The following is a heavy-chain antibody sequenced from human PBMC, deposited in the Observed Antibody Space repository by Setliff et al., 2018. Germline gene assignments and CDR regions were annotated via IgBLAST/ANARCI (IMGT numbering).Heavy chain of an antibody. CDR1: GYTFTTYG. V-gene: IGHV1-18*01. D-gene: IGHD6-13*01. CDR2: ISAYKGNT. Sequence: ASVKVSCKASGYTFTTYGISWVRQAPGQGLEWMGWISAYKGNTNYAQKLQGRVTMTTNTSTSTAYMELKSLVSDDRAVDYCAGSEGSSWLSSYYSYNGFDLWGQGTTVTVSS. CDR3: AGSEGSSWLSSYYSYNGFDL. J-gene: IGHJ6*02.